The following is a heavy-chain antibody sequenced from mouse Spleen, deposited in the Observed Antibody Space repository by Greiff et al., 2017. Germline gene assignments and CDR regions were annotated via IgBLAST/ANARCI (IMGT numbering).Heavy chain of an antibody. J-gene: IGHJ3*01. CDR1: GYTFTSYW. Sequence: QVQLQQSGAELVKPGASVKLSCKASGYTFTSYWMHWVKLRPGQGFEWIGEINPSNGGTNYNEKFKRKATLTVDKSSSTAYMQLSSLTSEDTAVYYCAPIYYGDFFAYWGQGTLVTVSA. V-gene: IGHV1S81*02. CDR3: APIYYGDFFAY. D-gene: IGHD2-13*01. CDR2: INPSNGGT.